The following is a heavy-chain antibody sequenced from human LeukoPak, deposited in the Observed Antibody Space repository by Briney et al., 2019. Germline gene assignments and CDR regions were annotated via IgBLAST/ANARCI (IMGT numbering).Heavy chain of an antibody. CDR1: GFTFSSYT. J-gene: IGHJ4*01. Sequence: GGSLRLSCAASGFTFSSYTMNWVRQAPGKGLEWVANIEPNGGEEYYVDSVKGRFTISRDNAKNALYLQMNSLTAEDTAVYYCASQPSAVAGNYWGHGTLVTVSS. V-gene: IGHV3-7*01. CDR2: IEPNGGEE. D-gene: IGHD6-19*01. CDR3: ASQPSAVAGNY.